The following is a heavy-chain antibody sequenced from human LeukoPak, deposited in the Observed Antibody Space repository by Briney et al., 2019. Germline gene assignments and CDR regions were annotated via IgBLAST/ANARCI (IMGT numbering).Heavy chain of an antibody. Sequence: SETLSLTCAVSGYSISSGYYWGWIRQPPGKVLEWIGSIYHSGSTYYNPSLKSRVTISVDTSKNQFSLKLSSVTAADTAVYYCARDWYSSGWYCDYWGQGTLVTVSS. D-gene: IGHD6-19*01. CDR3: ARDWYSSGWYCDY. V-gene: IGHV4-38-2*02. J-gene: IGHJ4*02. CDR2: IYHSGST. CDR1: GYSISSGYY.